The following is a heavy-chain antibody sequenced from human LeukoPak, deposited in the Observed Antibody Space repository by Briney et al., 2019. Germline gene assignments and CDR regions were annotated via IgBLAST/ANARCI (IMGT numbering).Heavy chain of an antibody. CDR3: ARDSNYHDSSGYFDYWYFDL. V-gene: IGHV4-4*07. CDR1: GGSISSYY. CDR2: IYTSGST. J-gene: IGHJ2*01. D-gene: IGHD3-22*01. Sequence: PSETLSLTCTVSGGSISSYYWSWIRQPAGKGLEWIGRIYTSGSTNYNPSLKSRVTMSVDTSKNQFSLKLSSVTAADTAVYYCARDSNYHDSSGYFDYWYFDLWGRGTLVTVSS.